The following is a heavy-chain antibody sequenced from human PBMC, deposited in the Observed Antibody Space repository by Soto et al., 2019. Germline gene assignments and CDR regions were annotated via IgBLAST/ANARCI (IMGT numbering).Heavy chain of an antibody. V-gene: IGHV3-53*01. CDR2: IYSGGST. D-gene: IGHD3-16*02. CDR3: ARVVGITFGGVIVLGGHRKPGEYYFDY. Sequence: GGSLRLSCAASGFTVSSNYMSWVRQAPGKGLEWVSVIYSGGSTYYADSVKGRFTISRDNSKNTLYLQMNSLGAEDTAVYYCARVVGITFGGVIVLGGHRKPGEYYFDYWGQGTLVTVSS. J-gene: IGHJ4*02. CDR1: GFTVSSNY.